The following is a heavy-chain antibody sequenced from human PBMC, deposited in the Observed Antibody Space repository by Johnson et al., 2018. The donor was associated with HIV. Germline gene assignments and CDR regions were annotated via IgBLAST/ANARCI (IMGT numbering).Heavy chain of an antibody. J-gene: IGHJ3*02. V-gene: IGHV3-30*14. CDR1: GFTFSSYD. D-gene: IGHD7-27*01. CDR3: ARDALDSPWGFDI. CDR2: ISYDGSNK. Sequence: QVQLVESGGGVVQPGGSLRLSCGTSGFTFSSYDMHWVRQAPGKGLEWVAVISYDGSNKYYADSVKGRFTISRDNSKNTLYIQINSLRAEDTAVYSCARDALDSPWGFDIWGQGTLVTVSS.